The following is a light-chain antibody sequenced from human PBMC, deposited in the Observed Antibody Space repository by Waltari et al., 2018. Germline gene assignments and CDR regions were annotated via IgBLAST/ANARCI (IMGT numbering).Light chain of an antibody. CDR3: CSYAGSYTFV. V-gene: IGLV2-11*01. CDR2: DVV. CDR1: SSDVGNYNF. J-gene: IGLJ7*01. Sequence: QSALTQSRSVSGSPGQSVTISCSGTSSDVGNYNFVSWYQQHPGNAPKLLIYDVVKRPSGVPDRFSGSKSGNPASLTISGLQTEDEADYYCCSYAGSYTFVFGGGTQLTVL.